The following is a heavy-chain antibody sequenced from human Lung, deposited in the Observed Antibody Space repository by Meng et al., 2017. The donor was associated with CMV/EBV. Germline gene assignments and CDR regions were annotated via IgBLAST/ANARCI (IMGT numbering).Heavy chain of an antibody. CDR3: VRSSHSNLGHNWFDP. CDR2: IYFVNSDT. Sequence: SPYICTNNWRGWVPQAPGKGLEWMGIIYFVNSDTKYSPSFQGQVTISVDRSISTAYLQWSSLKVSDSAMYYCVRSSHSNLGHNWFDPWGQGTLVTVSS. CDR1: PYICTNNW. J-gene: IGHJ5*02. V-gene: IGHV5-51*01. D-gene: IGHD1-1*01.